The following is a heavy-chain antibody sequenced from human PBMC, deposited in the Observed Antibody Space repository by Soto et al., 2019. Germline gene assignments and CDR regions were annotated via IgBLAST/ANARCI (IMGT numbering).Heavy chain of an antibody. CDR2: IYWNDDK. J-gene: IGHJ5*02. D-gene: IGHD4-17*01. V-gene: IGHV2-5*01. CDR3: AHRGYGDYPRDNWFDP. CDR1: GFSLSTGGRG. Sequence: QITLKESGPTLVKPTQALTLTCSFSGFSLSTGGRGVGWIRQPPGKALEWLALIYWNDDKRFSPSLKSRLTITKDTSKNQVVLTMTNMDPVDTATYYCAHRGYGDYPRDNWFDPWGHGTLVTVSS.